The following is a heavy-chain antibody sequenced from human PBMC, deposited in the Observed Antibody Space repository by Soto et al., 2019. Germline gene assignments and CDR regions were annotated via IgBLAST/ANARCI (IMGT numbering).Heavy chain of an antibody. CDR3: ARQSRTGYLDV. CDR2: TYYSGST. D-gene: IGHD1-26*01. CDR1: GGSISSSSYY. Sequence: ASETLSLTCTVSGGSISSSSYYWGWIRQPPGKGLEWIGSTYYSGSTYYNPSLKSRVTISLDTSKNQFSLKLSSVTAADTAVYYCARQSRTGYLDVWGQGTTVTVSS. V-gene: IGHV4-39*01. J-gene: IGHJ6*02.